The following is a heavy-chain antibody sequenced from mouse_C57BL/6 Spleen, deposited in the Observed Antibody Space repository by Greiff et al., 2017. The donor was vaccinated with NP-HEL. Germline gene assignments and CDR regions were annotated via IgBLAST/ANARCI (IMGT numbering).Heavy chain of an antibody. CDR2: INPNYGTT. J-gene: IGHJ4*01. CDR1: GYSFTDYY. V-gene: IGHV1-39*01. Sequence: EVQLQQSGPELVKPGASVKLSCKASGYSFTDYYMNWVKQSNGKSLEWIGVINPNYGTTSYNQKFKGKATLTVDQSSSTAYMQLNSLPSEDSAVYYCAREDDYANYYAMDYWGQGTSVTVSS. CDR3: AREDDYANYYAMDY. D-gene: IGHD2-4*01.